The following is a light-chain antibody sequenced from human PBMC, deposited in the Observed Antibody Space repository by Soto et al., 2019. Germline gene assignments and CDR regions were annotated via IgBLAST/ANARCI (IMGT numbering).Light chain of an antibody. CDR3: QQYGNSRA. V-gene: IGKV3-20*01. J-gene: IGKJ1*01. Sequence: EIVLTQSPGTLSLSPGERATLSCRASQSVSSSYLAWYQQKPGQAPRLLIYGASNRATGIPDRFSGSGSGTDFTLTISRLEPEDFAVYYCQQYGNSRACGQGTKVEIK. CDR2: GAS. CDR1: QSVSSSY.